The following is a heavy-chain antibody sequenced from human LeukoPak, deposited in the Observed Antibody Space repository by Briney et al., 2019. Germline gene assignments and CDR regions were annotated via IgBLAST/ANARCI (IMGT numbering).Heavy chain of an antibody. CDR3: ARSPRYGSGSYSAYYYYYYYMDV. CDR1: GGSISSSSYY. D-gene: IGHD3-10*01. Sequence: SETLSLTCTVSGGSISSSSYYWGWIRQPPGKGLEWIGNIYYSGSTYYNPSLKSRVTISVDTSKNQFSLKLSSVTAADTAVYYCARSPRYGSGSYSAYYYYYYYMDVWGKGTTVTISS. CDR2: IYYSGST. V-gene: IGHV4-39*07. J-gene: IGHJ6*03.